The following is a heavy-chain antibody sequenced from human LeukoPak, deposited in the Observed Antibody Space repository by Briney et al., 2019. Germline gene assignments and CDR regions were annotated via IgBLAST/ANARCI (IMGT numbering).Heavy chain of an antibody. CDR3: AAAGDDYGDYAT. CDR2: IVVGSGNT. Sequence: SVKVSCTASGFTFTSSAMKWVRQARGQRLEWIGWIVVGSGNTNYAQKFQERVTITRDMSTSTAYMELSSLRAEDTAVYYCAAAGDDYGDYATWGQGTLVTVSS. J-gene: IGHJ5*02. CDR1: GFTFTSSA. V-gene: IGHV1-58*02. D-gene: IGHD4-17*01.